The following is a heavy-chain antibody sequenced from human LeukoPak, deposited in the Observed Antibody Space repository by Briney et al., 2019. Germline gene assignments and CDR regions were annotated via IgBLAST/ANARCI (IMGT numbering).Heavy chain of an antibody. V-gene: IGHV3-74*01. Sequence: GGSLRLSCAASGFTFSGYWMHWVRQAPGKGLVWVSRINTDGSSTSYADSVKGRFTISRDNTKNTLYLQMNSVRAEDTAVYYCARAVAGTRFDPWGQGTLVTVSS. CDR1: GFTFSGYW. CDR2: INTDGSST. J-gene: IGHJ5*02. CDR3: ARAVAGTRFDP. D-gene: IGHD6-19*01.